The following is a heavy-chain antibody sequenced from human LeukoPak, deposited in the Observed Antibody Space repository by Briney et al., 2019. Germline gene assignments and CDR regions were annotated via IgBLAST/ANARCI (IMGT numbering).Heavy chain of an antibody. CDR1: GGSISSYY. Sequence: SETLSLTCTGSGGSISSYYWSWIRKPPGKGLEWIGYIYYSGSTDYNPSLKSRVTISVDTSKNQFSLKLSSVTAADTAVYYCARDDSSGYYYAYWGQGTLVTVSS. V-gene: IGHV4-59*01. CDR3: ARDDSSGYYYAY. CDR2: IYYSGST. D-gene: IGHD3-22*01. J-gene: IGHJ4*02.